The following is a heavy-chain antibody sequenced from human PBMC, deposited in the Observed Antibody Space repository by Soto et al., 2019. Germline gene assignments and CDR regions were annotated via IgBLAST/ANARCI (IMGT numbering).Heavy chain of an antibody. Sequence: QVQLVQSGTEVNKPGSSVKVSCKASGDTFSFYTINWVRQAPGLGLEWVGRINPIVSLSNYAQKFQGRVTMTADKSTSTAYMELSSLRSDDTAMYFCAASYGSGYRAFDYWGQGALVTVSS. CDR2: INPIVSLS. CDR3: AASYGSGYRAFDY. CDR1: GDTFSFYT. D-gene: IGHD3-10*01. J-gene: IGHJ4*02. V-gene: IGHV1-69*02.